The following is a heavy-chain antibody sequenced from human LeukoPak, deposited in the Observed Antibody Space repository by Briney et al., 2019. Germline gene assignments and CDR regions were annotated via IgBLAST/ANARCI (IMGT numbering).Heavy chain of an antibody. CDR2: IYYSGTT. CDR3: ARHRSGWLQSSFDY. Sequence: SETLSLTCTVSGGSISSYYWSWIRQPPGKGLEWIGYIYYSGTTNYNPSLKSRVTISVDTSKKQFSLKLSSVTAADTAVYYCARHRSGWLQSSFDYWGQGTLVTVSS. V-gene: IGHV4-59*01. D-gene: IGHD5-24*01. CDR1: GGSISSYY. J-gene: IGHJ4*02.